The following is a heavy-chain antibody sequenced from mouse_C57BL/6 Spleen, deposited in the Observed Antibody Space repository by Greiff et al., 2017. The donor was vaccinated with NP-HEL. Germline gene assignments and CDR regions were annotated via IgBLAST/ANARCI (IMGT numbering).Heavy chain of an antibody. Sequence: QVQLQQPGAELVRPGSSVKLSCKASGYTFTSYWMDWVKQRPGQGLEWIGNIYPSDSETHYNQKFKDKATLTVDKSSSTAYMQLSSLTSEDSAVYYGAREGYDGYYGLDYWGQGTTLTVSS. CDR1: GYTFTSYW. J-gene: IGHJ2*01. CDR2: IYPSDSET. D-gene: IGHD2-3*01. CDR3: AREGYDGYYGLDY. V-gene: IGHV1-61*01.